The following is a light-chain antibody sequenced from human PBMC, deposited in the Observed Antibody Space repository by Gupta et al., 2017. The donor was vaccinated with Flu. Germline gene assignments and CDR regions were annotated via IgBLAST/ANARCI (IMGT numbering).Light chain of an antibody. CDR3: QQYGSSPPLYT. CDR1: QSVSSSH. J-gene: IGKJ2*01. CDR2: GAS. Sequence: EIVLTQSPGTLSLSPGERATLSCRASQSVSSSHLAWYQQKPGQTPRLLIYGASSRATGIPDRFSGSGSRTDFTLTISRVEPEDFAVYYCQQYGSSPPLYTFGQGTKLEIK. V-gene: IGKV3-20*01.